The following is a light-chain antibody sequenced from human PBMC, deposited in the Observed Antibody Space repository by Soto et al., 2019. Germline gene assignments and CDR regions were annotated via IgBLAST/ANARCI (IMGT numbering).Light chain of an antibody. CDR2: GAS. Sequence: DIQVTQSPSSVSASVGDRFTITCLASQDIAGYLAWYQHKPGSTPELLIHGASRLQSGVPARFSGSGSGTDFTLSINSLQPEDFATYYCQQAYSFPITFGQGTRLEIK. V-gene: IGKV1D-12*01. J-gene: IGKJ5*01. CDR1: QDIAGY. CDR3: QQAYSFPIT.